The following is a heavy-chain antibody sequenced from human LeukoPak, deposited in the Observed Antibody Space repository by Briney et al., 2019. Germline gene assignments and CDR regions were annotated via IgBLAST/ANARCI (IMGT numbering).Heavy chain of an antibody. D-gene: IGHD3-10*01. V-gene: IGHV4-59*12. CDR1: GGSISSYY. J-gene: IGHJ4*02. CDR2: IYFSGST. CDR3: ARGLYGSGTDFDN. Sequence: SETLSLTCTVSGGSISSYYWSWIRQPPGKGLEWIGYIYFSGSTNYNPSLRSRVSISSDTSKNQFSLRLTSLTAADTAMYYCARGLYGSGTDFDNWGQGTLVTVSS.